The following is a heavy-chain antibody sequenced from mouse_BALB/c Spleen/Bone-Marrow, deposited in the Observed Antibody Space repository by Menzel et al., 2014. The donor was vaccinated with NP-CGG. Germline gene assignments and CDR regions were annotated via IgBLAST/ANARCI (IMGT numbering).Heavy chain of an antibody. Sequence: VQLQQSGAELAEPGASVKMSCKASGYTFTTYWMHWVKQRPGQGLEWIGYINPSTGYTEYNQKFKDKATLTADKSSSTAYMQLIILTFEDSAVYYCARDLDYWGQGTTLTVSS. CDR2: INPSTGYT. V-gene: IGHV1-7*01. CDR1: GYTFTTYW. CDR3: ARDLDY. J-gene: IGHJ2*01.